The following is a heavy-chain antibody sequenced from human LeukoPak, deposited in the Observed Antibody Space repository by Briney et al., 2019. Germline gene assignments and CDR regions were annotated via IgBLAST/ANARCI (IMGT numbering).Heavy chain of an antibody. CDR2: INPSGGST. CDR1: GYTFTSYY. Sequence: ATVKVSCTASGYTFTSYYMHWVRQAPGQGLEWMGIINPSGGSTSYAQKFQGRVTMTRDMSTSTVYMELSSLRSEDTAVYYCARALDIAAADYYFDYWGQGTLVTVSS. V-gene: IGHV1-46*01. D-gene: IGHD6-13*01. J-gene: IGHJ4*02. CDR3: ARALDIAAADYYFDY.